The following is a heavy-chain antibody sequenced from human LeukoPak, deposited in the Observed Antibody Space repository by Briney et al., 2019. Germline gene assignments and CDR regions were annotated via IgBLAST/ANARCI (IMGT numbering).Heavy chain of an antibody. Sequence: PSETLSLTCTVSGGSIRGYYWSWIRQPAEKGLEWIGRIYSTGSTNYNPSLKSRVTMSVDTSKNQFSLKLSSVTAADTAVYYCARGYYDSSGYYGYFDYWGQGTLVTVSS. V-gene: IGHV4-4*07. J-gene: IGHJ4*02. CDR3: ARGYYDSSGYYGYFDY. CDR2: IYSTGST. D-gene: IGHD3-22*01. CDR1: GGSIRGYY.